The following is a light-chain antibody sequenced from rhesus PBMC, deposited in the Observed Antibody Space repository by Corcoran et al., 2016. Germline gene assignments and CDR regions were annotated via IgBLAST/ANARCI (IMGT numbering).Light chain of an antibody. CDR2: KVS. CDR3: MQYTHIPYS. Sequence: DVVMTQSPLALPITPGQPASISCRSSQSLVHSNGNTYLSWFQQKPGQPPRRLIYKVSNRYSGVPDRFSGSGAGTEVTLKISRVEAEDVGVYYCMQYTHIPYSFGQGTKVEIK. J-gene: IGKJ2*01. CDR1: QSLVHSNGNTY. V-gene: IGKV2-65*01.